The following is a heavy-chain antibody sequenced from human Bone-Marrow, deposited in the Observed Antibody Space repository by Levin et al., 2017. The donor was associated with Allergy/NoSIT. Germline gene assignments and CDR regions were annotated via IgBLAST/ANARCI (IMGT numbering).Heavy chain of an antibody. Sequence: LSLTCAASGFTFSSYGMHWVRQAPGKGLEWVAVISYDGSNKYYADSVKGRFTISRDNSKNTLYLQMNSLRAEDTAVYYCAKETPVLRYFDWLPYYFDYWGQGTLVTVSS. J-gene: IGHJ4*02. V-gene: IGHV3-30*18. CDR1: GFTFSSYG. CDR2: ISYDGSNK. CDR3: AKETPVLRYFDWLPYYFDY. D-gene: IGHD3-9*01.